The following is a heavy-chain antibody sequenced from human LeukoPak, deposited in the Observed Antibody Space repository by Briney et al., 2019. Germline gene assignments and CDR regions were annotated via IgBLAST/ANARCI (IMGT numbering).Heavy chain of an antibody. J-gene: IGHJ4*02. CDR1: GFTFSNYC. Sequence: PGGSLRLSCAVSGFTFSNYCMSWVRQAPGKGLEWVANIKQDGSEKYYVDAVKGRFTISRDNAKTSMYLQMNSLRAEDTAVYYCAREITHALHGMFYYGSGTYLDYWGQGTLVTVSS. D-gene: IGHD3-10*01. CDR2: IKQDGSEK. V-gene: IGHV3-7*01. CDR3: AREITHALHGMFYYGSGTYLDY.